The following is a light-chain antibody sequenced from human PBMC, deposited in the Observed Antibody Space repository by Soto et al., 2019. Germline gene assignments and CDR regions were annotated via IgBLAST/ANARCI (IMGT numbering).Light chain of an antibody. Sequence: QSVLTQPPSVSAAPGQTVPISCSRSSSNIGNNYVSWYQQLPGTAPKIVIYDSSKRPSGITDRFSGSKSGTSATLGITGLQTGDEADYYCGAWDSSLSAYVFGTGTKVTVL. CDR1: SSNIGNNY. J-gene: IGLJ1*01. CDR2: DSS. CDR3: GAWDSSLSAYV. V-gene: IGLV1-51*01.